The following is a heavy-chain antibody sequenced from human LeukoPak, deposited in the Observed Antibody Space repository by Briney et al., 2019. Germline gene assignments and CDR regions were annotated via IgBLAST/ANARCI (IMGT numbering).Heavy chain of an antibody. D-gene: IGHD6-19*01. Sequence: SETLSLTCSVSGGSISLSYYYWGWIRQPPGKGLEWIGRIYTSGSTNYNPSLKSRVTMSVDTSKNQFSLKLSSVTAADTAVYYCARDHSQAVAFDYWGQGTLVTVSS. J-gene: IGHJ4*02. CDR2: IYTSGST. V-gene: IGHV4-39*07. CDR1: GGSISLSYYY. CDR3: ARDHSQAVAFDY.